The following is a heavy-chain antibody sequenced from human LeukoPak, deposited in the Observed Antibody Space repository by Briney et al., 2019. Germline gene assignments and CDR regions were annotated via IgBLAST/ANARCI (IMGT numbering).Heavy chain of an antibody. J-gene: IGHJ4*02. CDR2: INPNSGGT. D-gene: IGHD1-1*01. CDR1: GYTFTGYY. V-gene: IGHV1-2*02. Sequence: ASVKVSCKSSGYTFTGYYMHWVRQAPGQGLEWMGWINPNSGGTNYAQKFQGRVTMTRDTSISTAYMELSRLRSDDTAVYYFARDQINQLPDPFDYWGQGTLVTVSS. CDR3: ARDQINQLPDPFDY.